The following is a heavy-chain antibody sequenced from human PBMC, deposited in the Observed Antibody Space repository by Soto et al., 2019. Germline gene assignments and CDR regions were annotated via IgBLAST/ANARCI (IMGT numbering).Heavy chain of an antibody. Sequence: SETLSLTCAVYGGSFSGYYWSWIRQPPGKGLEWIGEINHSGSTNYNPSLKSRVTISVDTSKNQFSLKLSSVTAADTAAYYCARVRSSSSNDYWGQGTLVTVSS. V-gene: IGHV4-34*01. J-gene: IGHJ4*02. CDR2: INHSGST. CDR3: ARVRSSSSNDY. CDR1: GGSFSGYY. D-gene: IGHD6-6*01.